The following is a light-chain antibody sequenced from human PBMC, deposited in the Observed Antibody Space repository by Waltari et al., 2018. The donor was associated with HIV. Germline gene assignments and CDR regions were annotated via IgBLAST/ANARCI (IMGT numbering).Light chain of an antibody. Sequence: QSVLTQPPSVSGAPGQRVTISCTGSSSNIGAGYDVHWYQHLPGTAPKLLIYGNINLPSGVPDRFSGSKSCTSASLAITGLQAEDEADYYCQSYDSSLSGSWVFGGGTKLTVL. V-gene: IGLV1-40*01. CDR3: QSYDSSLSGSWV. CDR1: SSNIGAGYD. J-gene: IGLJ3*02. CDR2: GNI.